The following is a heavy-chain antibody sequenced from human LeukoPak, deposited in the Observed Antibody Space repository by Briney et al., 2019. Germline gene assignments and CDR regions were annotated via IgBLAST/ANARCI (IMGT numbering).Heavy chain of an antibody. Sequence: SETLSLTCTVSGGSVSGRSYFWGWIRQPPGKGLEWIVSIYYSGSTYYNPSLKSRVTISVDTSKNQFSLKLTSVTAADTAVYYCARGDRAVAGAWGWFDPWGQGTLVTVSS. CDR2: IYYSGST. CDR1: GGSVSGRSYF. CDR3: ARGDRAVAGAWGWFDP. J-gene: IGHJ5*02. D-gene: IGHD6-19*01. V-gene: IGHV4-39*07.